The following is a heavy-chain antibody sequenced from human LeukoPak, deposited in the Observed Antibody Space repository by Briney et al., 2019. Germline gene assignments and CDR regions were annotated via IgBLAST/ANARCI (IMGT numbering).Heavy chain of an antibody. Sequence: GGSLRLSCAASGFTFSSYEMNWVRQAPGKGLEWVSYISSSGSTIYYADPVKGRFTISRDNAKNSLYLQVNSLRAEDTAVYYCARLYEDSSGSYYYYYYMDVWGKGTTVTVSS. J-gene: IGHJ6*03. CDR3: ARLYEDSSGSYYYYYYMDV. CDR2: ISSSGSTI. D-gene: IGHD6-19*01. V-gene: IGHV3-48*03. CDR1: GFTFSSYE.